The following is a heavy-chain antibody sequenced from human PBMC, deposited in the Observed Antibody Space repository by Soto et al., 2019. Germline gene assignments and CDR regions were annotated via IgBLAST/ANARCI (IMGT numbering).Heavy chain of an antibody. CDR1: EFTFSDYY. J-gene: IGHJ3*02. V-gene: IGHV3-11*05. CDR2: ISSTSIST. Sequence: QVQLVESGGDLVQPGGSLRLSCAASEFTFSDYYMSWIRQAPGKGLEWVSYISSTSISTIYADSVKGRFTISRDNAKNSLYLQMNSLRAEDTAVYYCARTTGSPDAFDIWGQGTMVTVSS. CDR3: ARTTGSPDAFDI. D-gene: IGHD1-26*01.